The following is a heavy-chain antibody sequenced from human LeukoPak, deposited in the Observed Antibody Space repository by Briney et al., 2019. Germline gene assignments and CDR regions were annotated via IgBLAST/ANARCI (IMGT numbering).Heavy chain of an antibody. Sequence: MASETLSLTCTVSGGSISSSNWWSWVRQPPGKGLEWIGEIYHSGSTNYNPSLKSRVTISVDKSKNQFSLKLSSVTAADTAVYYCARSRSYYDSSCFLDYWGQGTLVTVSS. CDR3: ARSRSYYDSSCFLDY. CDR1: GGSISSSNW. CDR2: IYHSGST. D-gene: IGHD3-22*01. V-gene: IGHV4-4*02. J-gene: IGHJ4*02.